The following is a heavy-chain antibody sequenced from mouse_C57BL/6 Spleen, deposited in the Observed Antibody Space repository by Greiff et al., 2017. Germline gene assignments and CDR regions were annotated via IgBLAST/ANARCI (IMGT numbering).Heavy chain of an antibody. V-gene: IGHV3-6*01. CDR2: ISYDGSN. Sequence: EVQVVESGPGLVKPSQSLSLTCSVTGYSITSGYYWNWIRQFPGNKLEWMGYISYDGSNNYNPSLKNRISITRDTSKNQFFLKLNSVTTEDTATYYCARGGYGNYKAWFAYWGQGTLVTVSA. CDR1: GYSITSGYY. J-gene: IGHJ3*01. D-gene: IGHD2-1*01. CDR3: ARGGYGNYKAWFAY.